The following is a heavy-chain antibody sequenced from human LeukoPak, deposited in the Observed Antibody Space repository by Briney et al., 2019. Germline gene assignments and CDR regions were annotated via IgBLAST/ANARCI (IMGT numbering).Heavy chain of an antibody. V-gene: IGHV1-46*01. D-gene: IGHD3-10*01. CDR3: ARGSDAFDI. Sequence: ASVKVSRKASGYTFTSHYIHWVRQAPGQGLEWMGTINPSGGRTTFAQKFQGRVTMTKDTSTSTVYMELSSLRSDDTAVYYCARGSDAFDIWGQGTMVTVSS. CDR1: GYTFTSHY. CDR2: INPSGGRT. J-gene: IGHJ3*02.